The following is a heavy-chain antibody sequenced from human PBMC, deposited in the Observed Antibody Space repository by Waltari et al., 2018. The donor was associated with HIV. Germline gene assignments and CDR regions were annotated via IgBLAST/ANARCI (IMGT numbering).Heavy chain of an antibody. CDR3: AKDGYTPTYFDY. D-gene: IGHD1-1*01. CDR1: GLALSSYG. Sequence: QVQLVESGGDVVQPGGSLRLSWAVSGLALSSYGMHWVRQAPGKGLEWMSFITYDGSNKYYADSVKGRFTISRDSSKNTLYLQMNGLRSEDTAVYYCAKDGYTPTYFDYWGQGTLVTVSS. V-gene: IGHV3-30*02. CDR2: ITYDGSNK. J-gene: IGHJ4*02.